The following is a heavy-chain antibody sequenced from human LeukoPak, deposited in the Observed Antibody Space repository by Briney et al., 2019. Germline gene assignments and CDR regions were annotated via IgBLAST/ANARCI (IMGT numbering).Heavy chain of an antibody. CDR1: GYNFAHN. CDR2: INPKNGGT. CDR3: VVSIQAAAIPAFDS. J-gene: IGHJ4*02. Sequence: ASVKVSCKASGYNFAHNIHWVRQAPGQGHEFMGWINPKNGGTKYAQNFQGRVTMTRNTSISTVYMELSSLGSDDTAVYYCVVSIQAAAIPAFDSWGQGTLVTVSS. V-gene: IGHV1-2*02. D-gene: IGHD6-25*01.